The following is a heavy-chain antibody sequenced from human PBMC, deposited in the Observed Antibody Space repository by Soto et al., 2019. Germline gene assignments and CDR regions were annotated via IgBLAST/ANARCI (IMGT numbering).Heavy chain of an antibody. CDR3: ARTVRRYCSSTTCYTNCFDP. CDR2: ISYSGSS. D-gene: IGHD2-2*02. J-gene: IGHJ5*02. CDR1: GDSISNGDYF. Sequence: QVQLQESGPGLLKPSQTLSLTCTVSGDSISNGDYFWSWIRQRPGKGLDWIGHISYSGSSYYNPALKSRLTTSIDTSKNQFSLKLSSVTAADTAVYYCARTVRRYCSSTTCYTNCFDPWGQGTLVTVPS. V-gene: IGHV4-31*03.